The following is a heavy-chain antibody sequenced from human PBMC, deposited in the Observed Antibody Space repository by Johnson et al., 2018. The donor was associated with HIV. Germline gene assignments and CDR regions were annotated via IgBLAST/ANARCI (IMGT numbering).Heavy chain of an antibody. V-gene: IGHV3-30*18. CDR1: GFTFSNYD. CDR2: ISYDGTNK. CDR3: AKRYSGGLRDTVDI. Sequence: QVQLVESGGGVVQPGRSLRLSCAASGFTFSNYDIHWVRQAPGKGLEWVAFISYDGTNKYYADSVKGRFTISRDNSKNTLYLQMNSLRAEDTAVYYCAKRYSGGLRDTVDIWGQGTMVTVSS. J-gene: IGHJ3*02. D-gene: IGHD1-26*01.